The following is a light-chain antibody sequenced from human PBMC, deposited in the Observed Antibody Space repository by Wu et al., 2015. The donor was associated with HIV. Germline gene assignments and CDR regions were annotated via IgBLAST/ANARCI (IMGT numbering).Light chain of an antibody. CDR1: QSVRTY. CDR2: GAS. Sequence: EIVLTQSPDTLSLSPGERATLSCGASQSVRTYLAWYQQKPDQAPRLLIYGASNRATGIPDRFSGSGSGTDFTLTISRLEPEDFAVYYCQQYGSSWTFGQGTKVEIK. CDR3: QQYGSSWT. J-gene: IGKJ1*01. V-gene: IGKV3-20*01.